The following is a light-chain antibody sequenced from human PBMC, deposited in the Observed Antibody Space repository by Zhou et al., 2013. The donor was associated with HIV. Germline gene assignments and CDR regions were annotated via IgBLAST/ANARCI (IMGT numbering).Light chain of an antibody. J-gene: IGKJ1*01. CDR2: DAS. Sequence: EIVLTQSPATLSLSPGERATLSCRASQNIDHYLAWFQQKPGQPPRLLIYDASKRATGIPDRFSGSGSGTDFSLTITRLEPEDFVVYYCQQYGSSPLAFGQGTKVEIK. CDR1: QNIDHY. CDR3: QQYGSSPLA. V-gene: IGKV3-20*01.